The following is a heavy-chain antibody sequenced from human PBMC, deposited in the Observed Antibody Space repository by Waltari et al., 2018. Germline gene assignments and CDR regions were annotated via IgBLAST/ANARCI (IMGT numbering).Heavy chain of an antibody. CDR3: AKGLGGNQWCMDS. V-gene: IGHV3-30*02. CDR1: GLSFKPSC. J-gene: IGHJ4*02. D-gene: IGHD2-8*01. Sequence: QVQLVESGGGVVQPGGSLRLSCEASGLSFKPSCMHWVRQAPGKGLEWVAFIRYDGSNSYHAESVKGRSIVSRDNSRNTLYLQMSNMRGDDTAVYYCAKGLGGNQWCMDSWGQRTLVTVSS. CDR2: IRYDGSNS.